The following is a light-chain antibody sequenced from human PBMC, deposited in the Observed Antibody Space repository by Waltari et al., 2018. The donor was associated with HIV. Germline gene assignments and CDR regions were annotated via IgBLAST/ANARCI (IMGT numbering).Light chain of an antibody. CDR1: QTVSSNY. CDR3: QQYGSSPT. V-gene: IGKV3-20*01. J-gene: IGKJ2*01. Sequence: EIVLTQSPGTLSLSPGERATLSCRASQTVSSNYLAWYQQKPGQAPRLLIYGASSRAIGIPDRFSGSGSATDFTLTISRLEPDDFAFYYCQQYGSSPTFGQGTRLEIK. CDR2: GAS.